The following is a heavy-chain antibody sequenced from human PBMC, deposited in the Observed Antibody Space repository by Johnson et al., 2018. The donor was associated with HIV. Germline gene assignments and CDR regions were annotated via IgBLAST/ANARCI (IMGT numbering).Heavy chain of an antibody. D-gene: IGHD3-10*01. CDR2: IWYDGTNK. J-gene: IGHJ3*02. Sequence: QVQLVESGGGVVQPGRSLRLSCAASGFTFNNYGMHWVRQAPGKGLEWVAIIWYDGTNKFYTDSVKGRFTISRDNSKKTVYLQMTSLRAEDAAVYYCARDLRFNRTVQGRVIISGAFDMWGQGTVVHVSS. CDR3: ARDLRFNRTVQGRVIISGAFDM. CDR1: GFTFNNYG. V-gene: IGHV3-33*01.